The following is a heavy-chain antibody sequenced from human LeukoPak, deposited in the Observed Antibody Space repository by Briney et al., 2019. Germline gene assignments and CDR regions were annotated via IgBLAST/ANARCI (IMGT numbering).Heavy chain of an antibody. J-gene: IGHJ4*01. Sequence: SETLSLTCTVSGGSISSSSYYWGWIRQPPGKGLEWIGSIYYSGSTYYNPSLKSRVTISVDTSKNQFSLKLSSVTAADTAVYYGARDFVPDSSGNYAYNFDYWGKETLSPSPQ. CDR1: GGSISSSSYY. CDR3: ARDFVPDSSGNYAYNFDY. CDR2: IYYSGST. D-gene: IGHD3-22*01. V-gene: IGHV4-39*07.